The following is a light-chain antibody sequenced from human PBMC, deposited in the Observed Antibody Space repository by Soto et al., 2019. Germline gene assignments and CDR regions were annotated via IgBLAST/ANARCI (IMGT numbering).Light chain of an antibody. CDR1: QTISSW. CDR2: KAS. J-gene: IGKJ1*01. Sequence: DIQMTQSPSTPSGSVGDRVTITCRASQTISSWLAWYQQKPGKAPKLLIYKASTLKSGAPSRFSGSGSGPEFTLTISSLQPDDFATYYCQHYNSYSEAFGQGTKVELK. CDR3: QHYNSYSEA. V-gene: IGKV1-5*03.